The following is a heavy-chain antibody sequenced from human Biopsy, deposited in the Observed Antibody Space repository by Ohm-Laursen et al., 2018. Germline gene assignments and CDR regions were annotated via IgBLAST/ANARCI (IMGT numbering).Heavy chain of an antibody. D-gene: IGHD4-23*01. CDR2: IYYSGTT. CDR1: GGSVRSGGFY. CDR3: ARRPYGGTRYWYFDL. V-gene: IGHV4-31*01. J-gene: IGHJ2*01. Sequence: TLSLTCTVSGGSVRSGGFYWSWIRQHPGKGLAWIGSIYYSGTTYYNPSIKSLVTISVDTSKNQFSLKLNSVTAADTAVYYCARRPYGGTRYWYFDLWGRGTLVTVSS.